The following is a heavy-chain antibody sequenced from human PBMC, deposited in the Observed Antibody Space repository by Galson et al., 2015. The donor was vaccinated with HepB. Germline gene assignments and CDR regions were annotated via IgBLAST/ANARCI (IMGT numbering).Heavy chain of an antibody. J-gene: IGHJ6*02. CDR2: IYPGGSET. CDR3: ARLGHEGYHYYGMDV. CDR1: GYSFRNYW. D-gene: IGHD2-2*01. V-gene: IGHV5-51*01. Sequence: QSGAEVKKPGESLKISCKASGYSFRNYWIGWVRQMPGKGLECMGIIYPGGSETRYSPSFQGQVTLSADKSTNTAYLQWSSLKASDTAMYYCARLGHEGYHYYGMDVWGQGTTVTVSS.